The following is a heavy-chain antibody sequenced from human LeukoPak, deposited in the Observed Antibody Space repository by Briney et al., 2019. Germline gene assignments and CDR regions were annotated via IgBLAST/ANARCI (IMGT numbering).Heavy chain of an antibody. CDR3: ARGNYDFWSATDY. Sequence: GGSLRLSCAASGFTFSSSWMHWVRQAPEKGLVWVSRINSDGSSTSYADSVKGRFTISRDNSKNTLYLQMNSLRAEDTAVYYCARGNYDFWSATDYWGQGTLVTVSS. J-gene: IGHJ4*02. D-gene: IGHD3-3*01. V-gene: IGHV3-74*01. CDR2: INSDGSST. CDR1: GFTFSSSW.